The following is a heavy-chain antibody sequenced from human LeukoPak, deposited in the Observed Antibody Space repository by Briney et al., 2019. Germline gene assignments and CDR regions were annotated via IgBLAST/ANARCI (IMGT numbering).Heavy chain of an antibody. CDR3: TRGGGPFDY. V-gene: IGHV3-49*04. D-gene: IGHD3-16*01. Sequence: TGGSLRLSCTASGFTFGDYAMSWVRQAPGKGLEWVGFIRSKAYGGTTEYAASVKGRFTISRDDSKSIAYLQMNGLKTEDTAVYYCTRGGGPFDYWGQGTLVTVSS. CDR1: GFTFGDYA. CDR2: IRSKAYGGTT. J-gene: IGHJ4*02.